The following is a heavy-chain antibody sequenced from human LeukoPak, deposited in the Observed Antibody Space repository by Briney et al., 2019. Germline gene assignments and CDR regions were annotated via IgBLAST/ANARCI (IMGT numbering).Heavy chain of an antibody. V-gene: IGHV4-59*01. Sequence: PSETLSLTCTVSGGSISSYYWSWIRQPPGKGLEWIGYIYYSGSTNYNPSLKSRVTISVDTSKNQFSLKLSSVTAAATAVYYCARYNYCSSTSCYYYYYYMDVWDKGTTVTVSS. D-gene: IGHD2-2*01. CDR3: ARYNYCSSTSCYYYYYYMDV. J-gene: IGHJ6*03. CDR2: IYYSGST. CDR1: GGSISSYY.